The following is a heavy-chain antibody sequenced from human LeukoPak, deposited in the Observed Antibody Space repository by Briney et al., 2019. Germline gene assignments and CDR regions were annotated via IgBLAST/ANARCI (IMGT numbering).Heavy chain of an antibody. CDR3: ARDTYDILTGYYKWAFDI. CDR1: GFTFSSYT. D-gene: IGHD3-9*01. Sequence: GGSLRLSCAASGFTFSSYTMNWVRQAPGKGLEWVSSISSSSSYIYYADSVKGRFTISRDNAKNSLYLQMNSLRAEDTAVYYCARDTYDILTGYYKWAFDIWGQGTMVTFTS. J-gene: IGHJ3*02. CDR2: ISSSSSYI. V-gene: IGHV3-21*06.